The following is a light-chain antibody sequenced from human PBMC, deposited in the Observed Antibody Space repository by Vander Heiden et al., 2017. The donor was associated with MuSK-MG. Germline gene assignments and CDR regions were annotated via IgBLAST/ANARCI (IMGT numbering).Light chain of an antibody. Sequence: DIQMTQSPSSLSASVGDRVTITCRASQTIHTFLNWYQQKPGEAPKALIYDASNLHSGVPSRFSGSGSGTEFTRTISSLEPEDFATYYCQQSYKIPLYIFGQGTKLQIK. J-gene: IGKJ2*01. CDR2: DAS. V-gene: IGKV1-39*01. CDR1: QTIHTF. CDR3: QQSYKIPLYI.